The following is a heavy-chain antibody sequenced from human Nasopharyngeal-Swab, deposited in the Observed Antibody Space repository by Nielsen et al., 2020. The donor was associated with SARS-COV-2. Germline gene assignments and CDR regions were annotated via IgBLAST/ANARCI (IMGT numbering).Heavy chain of an antibody. Sequence: VRQMPGKGLEWMGIIYPGDSDTRYSPSFQGQVTISADKSISTAYLQWSSLKASDTAMYYCARHGSGWYGDFDYGGQGTLVTVSS. CDR3: ARHGSGWYGDFDY. D-gene: IGHD6-19*01. CDR2: IYPGDSDT. J-gene: IGHJ4*02. V-gene: IGHV5-51*01.